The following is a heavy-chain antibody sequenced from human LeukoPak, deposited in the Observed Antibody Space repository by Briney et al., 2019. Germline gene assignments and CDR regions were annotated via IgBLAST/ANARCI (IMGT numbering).Heavy chain of an antibody. Sequence: GGSLRLSCAASGITFSNFWLTWVRQAPGKGLEWVANINQDGSDKYYVDSVKGRFTISRDNAKSSLYLYMNSLRGEDTAVYYCARDGHGYNSLDYWGQGTLVTVSS. CDR1: GITFSNFW. V-gene: IGHV3-7*01. J-gene: IGHJ4*02. CDR2: INQDGSDK. D-gene: IGHD5-24*01. CDR3: ARDGHGYNSLDY.